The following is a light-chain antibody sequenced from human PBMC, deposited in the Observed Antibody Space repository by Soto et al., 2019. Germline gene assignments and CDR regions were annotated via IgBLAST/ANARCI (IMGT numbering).Light chain of an antibody. J-gene: IGKJ3*01. V-gene: IGKV3-20*01. CDR2: GAS. Sequence: EIALTQSPGTLSLSPGERATLSCRASQSVSSSYLAWYQQKPGQAPRLLIYGASSRATGIPDRFSGSGSGTDFTLTSSRLEPEEFAVYYCQQYGSSLFTFGPGTKVDIK. CDR3: QQYGSSLFT. CDR1: QSVSSSY.